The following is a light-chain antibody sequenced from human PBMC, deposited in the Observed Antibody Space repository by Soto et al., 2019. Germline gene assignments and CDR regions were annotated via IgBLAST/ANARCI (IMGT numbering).Light chain of an antibody. J-gene: IGLJ2*01. V-gene: IGLV2-23*01. Sequence: QSALTQPASVSGSPGQSITISCTGTSSDVGSYNLVSWYQQHPGKAPKLMIYDASKRPSGVSNRFSGSKSGNTASLTISGLQAEDEAHYYCCSYAGSHVVFGGGTQLTVL. CDR1: SSDVGSYNL. CDR3: CSYAGSHVV. CDR2: DAS.